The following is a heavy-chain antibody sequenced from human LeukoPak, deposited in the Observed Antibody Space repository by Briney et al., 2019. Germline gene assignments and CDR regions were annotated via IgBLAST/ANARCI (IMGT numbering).Heavy chain of an antibody. CDR1: GYTFTGYY. Sequence: ASVKVSCKASGYTFTGYYMHWVRQAPGQGLEWMGWINPNSGGTNYAQKFQGRVTMTRDTSISTAYMELSRLRSDDTAVYYCARDLPIVVVPAAGDYWGQGTLVTVSS. D-gene: IGHD2-2*01. CDR2: INPNSGGT. J-gene: IGHJ4*02. CDR3: ARDLPIVVVPAAGDY. V-gene: IGHV1-2*02.